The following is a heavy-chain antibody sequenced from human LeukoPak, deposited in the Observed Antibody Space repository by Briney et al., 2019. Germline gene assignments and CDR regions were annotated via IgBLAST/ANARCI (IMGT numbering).Heavy chain of an antibody. Sequence: PGGSLRLSCAASGFTFSRSWMTWVRQAPGKGLEWVASINEDGSEIHYVDSVKGRFTISRDNAKDSLYLQMNSLRAEDTAVYYCAKDWRRIVVVGPITRHGNYMDVWGKGTTVTISS. CDR3: AKDWRRIVVVGPITRHGNYMDV. J-gene: IGHJ6*03. D-gene: IGHD2-15*01. CDR2: INEDGSEI. CDR1: GFTFSRSW. V-gene: IGHV3-7*01.